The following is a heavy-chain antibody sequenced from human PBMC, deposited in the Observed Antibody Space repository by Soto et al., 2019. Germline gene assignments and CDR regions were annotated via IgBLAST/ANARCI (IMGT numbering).Heavy chain of an antibody. CDR3: AREREGIAARPYYYYMDV. J-gene: IGHJ6*03. CDR2: IWYDGSNK. CDR1: GFTFSSYG. Sequence: GGSLRLSCAASGFTFSSYGMHWVRQAPGKGLEWVAVIWYDGSNKYYADSVKGRFTISRDNSKNTLYLQMNSLRAEDTAVYYCAREREGIAARPYYYYMDVWGKGTTVTVSS. V-gene: IGHV3-33*08. D-gene: IGHD6-6*01.